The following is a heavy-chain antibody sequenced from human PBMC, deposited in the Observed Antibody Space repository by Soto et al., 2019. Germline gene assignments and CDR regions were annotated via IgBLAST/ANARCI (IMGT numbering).Heavy chain of an antibody. V-gene: IGHV4-30-2*01. J-gene: IGHJ4*02. D-gene: IGHD3-16*01. CDR3: ARALITFGGVEFDY. CDR2: IYHSGST. Sequence: QLQLQESGSGLVKPSQTLSLTCAVSGGSISSGGYSWSWIRQPPGKGLEWIGYIYHSGSTYYNPSLKSRVTISVDRSKNQFSLKLSSVTAADTAVYYCARALITFGGVEFDYWGQGTLVTVSS. CDR1: GGSISSGGYS.